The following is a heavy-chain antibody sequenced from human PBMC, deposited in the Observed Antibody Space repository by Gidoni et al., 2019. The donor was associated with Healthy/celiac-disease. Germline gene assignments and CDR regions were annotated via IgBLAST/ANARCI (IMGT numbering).Heavy chain of an antibody. V-gene: IGHV1-2*02. CDR2: INPNSVGT. D-gene: IGHD6-19*01. J-gene: IGHJ4*02. CDR1: GYTFTGYY. Sequence: QVQLVQSGAEVKKPGASVKVSCKASGYTFTGYYMHWVRQAPGQGLEWMGWINPNSVGTNYAQKFQGRVTMTRDTSISTAYMELSRLRSDDTAVYYCARALEQWLVFDYWGQGTLVTVSS. CDR3: ARALEQWLVFDY.